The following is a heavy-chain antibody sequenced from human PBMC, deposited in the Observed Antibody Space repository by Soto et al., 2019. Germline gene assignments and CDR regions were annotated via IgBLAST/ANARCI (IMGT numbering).Heavy chain of an antibody. CDR2: IYWDDDK. Sequence: QITLKESGPTLVKPTQTLTLTCTFSGFSLSTSGVGVGWIRQPPGKALEWLALIYWDDDKRYSLSLKSRLIITKDTSKNQVVLTMTNMDPVDTATYYCAHSHNSIAARPFDYWCQGTLVTDSS. V-gene: IGHV2-5*02. CDR3: AHSHNSIAARPFDY. J-gene: IGHJ4*02. CDR1: GFSLSTSGVG. D-gene: IGHD6-6*01.